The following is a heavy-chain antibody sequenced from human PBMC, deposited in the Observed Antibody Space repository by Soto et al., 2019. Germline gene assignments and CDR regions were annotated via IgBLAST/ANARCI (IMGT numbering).Heavy chain of an antibody. J-gene: IGHJ4*02. Sequence: QVHLGQSGAEEKKPGTSGKVSCKASGYIFSSYPIHWVRQAPGQRLEWMGWINVGSGATKYSQKFQGRVAITRDTSASTAYMELSRLKSGDTAVYYCARENFDYGDLLLDYWGQGTLVTVSS. D-gene: IGHD4-17*01. CDR2: INVGSGAT. V-gene: IGHV1-3*05. CDR3: ARENFDYGDLLLDY. CDR1: GYIFSSYP.